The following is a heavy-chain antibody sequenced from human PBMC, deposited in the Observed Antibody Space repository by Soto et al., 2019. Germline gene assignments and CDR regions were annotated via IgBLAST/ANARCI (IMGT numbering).Heavy chain of an antibody. Sequence: GASVKVSCKASGYSFNSFEITWVRQAPGQRLEWMGWINAGNGNTKYSQKFQGRVTITRDTSASTAYMELSSLRSEDTAVYYCARGPNPYYFDYWGQGTLVTVSS. J-gene: IGHJ4*02. CDR1: GYSFNSFE. V-gene: IGHV1-3*01. CDR3: ARGPNPYYFDY. CDR2: INAGNGNT.